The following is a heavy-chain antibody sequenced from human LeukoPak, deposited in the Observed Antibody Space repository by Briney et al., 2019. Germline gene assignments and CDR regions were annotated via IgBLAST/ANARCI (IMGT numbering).Heavy chain of an antibody. CDR1: GDSVSSGNYY. V-gene: IGHV4-61*01. CDR3: ARDPRGFKWFDP. D-gene: IGHD3-10*01. Sequence: SETLSLTCTVSGDSVSSGNYYWNWIRQPPGKGLEWIGKSSYSGSTNYNRSLKSRDTISIDTSKNQFSLKLTSVTAADTAVYYCARDPRGFKWFDPWGQGTLVTVSS. CDR2: SSYSGST. J-gene: IGHJ5*02.